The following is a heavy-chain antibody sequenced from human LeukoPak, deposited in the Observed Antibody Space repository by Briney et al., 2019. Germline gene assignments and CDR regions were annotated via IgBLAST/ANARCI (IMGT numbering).Heavy chain of an antibody. D-gene: IGHD3-22*01. CDR3: AAGLDSSGYKVPRY. CDR2: IVVGSGNT. J-gene: IGHJ4*02. Sequence: SVKVSCKASGFTFTSSAVQWVRQARGQRLEWIGWIVVGSGNTNYVQKFQERVTITRDMSTSTAYMELSSLRSEDTAVYYCAAGLDSSGYKVPRYWGQGTLVTVSS. V-gene: IGHV1-58*01. CDR1: GFTFTSSA.